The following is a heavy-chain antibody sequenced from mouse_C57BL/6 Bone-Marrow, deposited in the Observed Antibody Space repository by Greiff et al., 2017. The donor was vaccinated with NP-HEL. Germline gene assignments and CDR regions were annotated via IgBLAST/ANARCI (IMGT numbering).Heavy chain of an antibody. CDR3: ARDRLGSFDY. J-gene: IGHJ2*01. Sequence: ESGPGLVKPSQSLSLTCSVTGYSITSGYYWNWIRQFPGNKLEWMGYISYDGSNNYNPYLKNRISITRDTSKNQFFLKLNSVTTEDTATYYCARDRLGSFDYWGQGTTLTVSS. CDR1: GYSITSGYY. V-gene: IGHV3-6*01. D-gene: IGHD1-2*01. CDR2: ISYDGSN.